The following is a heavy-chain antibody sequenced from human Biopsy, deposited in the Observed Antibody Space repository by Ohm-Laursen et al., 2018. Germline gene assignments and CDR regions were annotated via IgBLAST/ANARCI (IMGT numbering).Heavy chain of an antibody. J-gene: IGHJ4*02. D-gene: IGHD1-26*01. CDR1: GDSVSSGSFF. CDR2: IYYSGST. V-gene: IGHV4-61*03. CDR3: ARVGVGAPSIDYFDS. Sequence: SETLSLTCPVPGDSVSSGSFFWSWIRQPPGKGLEWIGYIYYSGSTNYNPSLKSRVTISVDRSKNHFSLELSSVTAADTAVYYCARVGVGAPSIDYFDSWGQGALVTVSS.